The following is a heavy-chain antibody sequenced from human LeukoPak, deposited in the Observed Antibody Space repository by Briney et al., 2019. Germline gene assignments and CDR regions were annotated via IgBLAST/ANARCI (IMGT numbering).Heavy chain of an antibody. CDR1: GYTFTSYG. V-gene: IGHV1-18*01. CDR2: ISAYNGNT. D-gene: IGHD2-2*01. Sequence: GASVKVSCKASGYTFTSYGISWVRQAPGQGLEWMGWISAYNGNTNYAQKLQGRVTMTTDTSTSTAYMELRSLRSDDTAVYYCARDERDIVVVPAAVVYYYYGMDVWGQGTTVTVSS. CDR3: ARDERDIVVVPAAVVYYYYGMDV. J-gene: IGHJ6*02.